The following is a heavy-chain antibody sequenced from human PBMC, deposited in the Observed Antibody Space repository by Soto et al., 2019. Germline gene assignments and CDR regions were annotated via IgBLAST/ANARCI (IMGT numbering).Heavy chain of an antibody. Sequence: LRLSCTASGFTFSTSAMSWVRQPPGRGLEWVSGISGSGAGTYYADSVKGRFTISRDNSKNTLYLQMNSLRAEDTAVYYCAKTTYYDSSGYYYGGGVAFDIWGQGTMVTVSS. D-gene: IGHD3-22*01. V-gene: IGHV3-23*01. CDR1: GFTFSTSA. J-gene: IGHJ3*02. CDR3: AKTTYYDSSGYYYGGGVAFDI. CDR2: ISGSGAGT.